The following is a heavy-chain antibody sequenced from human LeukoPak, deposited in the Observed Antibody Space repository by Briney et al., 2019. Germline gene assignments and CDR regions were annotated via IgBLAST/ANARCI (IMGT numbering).Heavy chain of an antibody. CDR2: ISYDGSNK. V-gene: IGHV3-30-3*01. Sequence: PGRSLRLSCAASGFTFSTYAMHWVRQAPGKGLEWVAVISYDGSNKYYADSVKGRFTISRDNSKNTLYLQMNSLRAEDTALYYCAKDSQSSYDILTGYSLWGQGTLVTVSS. CDR3: AKDSQSSYDILTGYSL. D-gene: IGHD3-9*01. CDR1: GFTFSTYA. J-gene: IGHJ4*02.